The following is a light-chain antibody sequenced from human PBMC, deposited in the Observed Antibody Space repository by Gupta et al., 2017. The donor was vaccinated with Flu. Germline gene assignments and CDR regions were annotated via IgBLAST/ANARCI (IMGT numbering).Light chain of an antibody. CDR2: GAS. V-gene: IGKV1-5*03. J-gene: IGKJ1*01. CDR3: QQYNSSPRT. Sequence: DIQMTQSPSTLSASAGDRVTITCRASQNINAWLAWYQQKPGEPPKLLIYGASTLESGVPSRFSGSGSGIEFTLTISSLQPDDVAIYYCQQYNSSPRTFGQGTKVDIK. CDR1: QNINAW.